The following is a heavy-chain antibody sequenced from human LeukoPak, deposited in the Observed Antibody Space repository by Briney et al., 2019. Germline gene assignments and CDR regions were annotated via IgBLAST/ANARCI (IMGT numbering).Heavy chain of an antibody. D-gene: IGHD3-10*01. J-gene: IGHJ4*02. Sequence: KTSETLSLTCAFYGGSFSGYYWSWIRQSQGKGLEWIGEINHSGAIDYNTSLKRRVTISVDTSKNQFSLNLNSVTAADTAVYYCTRGGYGPGSHYRFWGQGTLVTVSS. CDR3: TRGGYGPGSHYRF. V-gene: IGHV4-34*01. CDR2: INHSGAI. CDR1: GGSFSGYY.